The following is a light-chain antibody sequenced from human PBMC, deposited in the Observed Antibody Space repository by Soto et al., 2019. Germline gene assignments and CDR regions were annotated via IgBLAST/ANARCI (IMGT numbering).Light chain of an antibody. Sequence: EVVMTQSPATLSVSPGERATLSCRARQNIDTNLAWYQHKPGQAPRLLIYGATTRATGIPARITGSGSGTEFTLTISRLQSEDFAVYYCQQYNNWPPFTFGSGTKVAIK. CDR1: QNIDTN. CDR2: GAT. J-gene: IGKJ3*01. V-gene: IGKV3-15*01. CDR3: QQYNNWPPFT.